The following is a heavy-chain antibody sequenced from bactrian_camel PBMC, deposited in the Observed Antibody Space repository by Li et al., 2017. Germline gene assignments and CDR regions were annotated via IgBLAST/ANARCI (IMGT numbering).Heavy chain of an antibody. Sequence: HVQLVESGGGLVQPGGSLRLSCEASGFTFRSYWMYWSRQAPGKGLEWVSTIYTGDGTTNSADSVKGRFTISQDNAKNTPYLQMNSLLPEDTGMYYCAAVGVFPLDMSFSEALGSPLYSYWGQGTQVTVS. CDR3: AAVGVFPLDMSFSEALGSPLYSY. CDR2: IYTGDGTT. J-gene: IGHJ4*01. D-gene: IGHD3*01. V-gene: IGHV3S1*01. CDR1: GFTFRSYW.